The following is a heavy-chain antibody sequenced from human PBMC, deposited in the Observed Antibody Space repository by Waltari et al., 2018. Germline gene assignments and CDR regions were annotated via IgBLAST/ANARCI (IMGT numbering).Heavy chain of an antibody. V-gene: IGHV3-30*04. CDR3: ARGDYGMDV. CDR1: GFTFSGYN. Sequence: QMQLVESGGGVVQPGGSLRLSCAASGFTFSGYNMYWVRQAPGKGLEWGTLLSNDGSSIHYADSVKARFFISRDNSKNALYLQLNSLRTDDTAVYYCARGDYGMDVWGQGTTVTVSS. CDR2: LSNDGSSI. J-gene: IGHJ6*02.